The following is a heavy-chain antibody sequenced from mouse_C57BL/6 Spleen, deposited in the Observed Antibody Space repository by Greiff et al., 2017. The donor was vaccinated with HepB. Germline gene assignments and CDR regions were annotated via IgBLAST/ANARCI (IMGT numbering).Heavy chain of an antibody. Sequence: EVQWVESGGDLVKPGGSLKLSCAASGFTFSSYGMSWVRQTPDKRLEWVATISSGGSYTYYPDSVKGRFTISRDNAKNTLYLQMSSLKSEDTAMYYCARRSNYFDYWGQGTTLTVSS. CDR2: ISSGGSYT. D-gene: IGHD6-1*01. J-gene: IGHJ2*01. V-gene: IGHV5-6*01. CDR1: GFTFSSYG. CDR3: ARRSNYFDY.